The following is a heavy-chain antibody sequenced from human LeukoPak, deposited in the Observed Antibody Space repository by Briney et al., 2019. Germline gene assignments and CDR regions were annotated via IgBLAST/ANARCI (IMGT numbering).Heavy chain of an antibody. D-gene: IGHD1-26*01. Sequence: PSETLSLTCTVSGGSISSSSYYWGWIRQPPGKGLEWIGSIYYSGSTYYNPSLKSRVTISVDTSKNQFSLKLSSVTAADTAVCYRWRREWGGGEEPYYVNFYYWGQGTLVTVSP. J-gene: IGHJ4*02. CDR1: GGSISSSSYY. CDR3: WRREWGGGEEPYYVNFYY. V-gene: IGHV4-39*01. CDR2: IYYSGST.